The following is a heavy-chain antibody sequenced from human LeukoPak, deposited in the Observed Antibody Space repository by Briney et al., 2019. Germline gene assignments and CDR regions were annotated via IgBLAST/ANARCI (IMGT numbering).Heavy chain of an antibody. CDR2: INPNSGGT. Sequence: ASVKVSCKALGYTFTDHYFHWLRQAPGQGLEWMGWINPNSGGTNYAQKFQGRVTMTRDTSISTAYMELSRLRSDDTAVYYCARDREGYYDILTGYYGVGAFDIWGQGTMVTVSS. CDR3: ARDREGYYDILTGYYGVGAFDI. CDR1: GYTFTDHY. J-gene: IGHJ3*02. V-gene: IGHV1-2*02. D-gene: IGHD3-9*01.